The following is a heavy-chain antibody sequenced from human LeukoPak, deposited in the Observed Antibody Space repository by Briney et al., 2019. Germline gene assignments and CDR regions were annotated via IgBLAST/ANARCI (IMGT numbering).Heavy chain of an antibody. CDR1: GYSFTSYW. CDR2: IYPGDSGT. Sequence: GESLKISCKGSGYSFTSYWIGWVRQMPGKGLEWMWIIYPGDSGTRYSPSFQGQVTISADKSISTAYLQRSSLKASGTAMYYCARQKAVAASNAFDIWGPGTMVTVSS. V-gene: IGHV5-51*01. D-gene: IGHD6-19*01. J-gene: IGHJ3*02. CDR3: ARQKAVAASNAFDI.